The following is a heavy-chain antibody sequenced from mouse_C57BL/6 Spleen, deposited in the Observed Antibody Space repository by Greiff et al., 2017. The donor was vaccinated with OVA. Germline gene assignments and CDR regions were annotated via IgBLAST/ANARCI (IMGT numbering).Heavy chain of an antibody. V-gene: IGHV1-82*01. CDR1: GYAFSSSW. D-gene: IGHD2-1*01. CDR3: ARGIYYGNYVSYFDY. Sequence: VQRVESGPELVKPGASVKISCKASGYAFSSSWMNWVKQRPGKGLEWIGRIYPGDGDTNYNGKFKGKATLTADKSSSTAYMHLSSLTSEDSAVYFFARGIYYGNYVSYFDYWGQGTTLTVSS. CDR2: IYPGDGDT. J-gene: IGHJ2*01.